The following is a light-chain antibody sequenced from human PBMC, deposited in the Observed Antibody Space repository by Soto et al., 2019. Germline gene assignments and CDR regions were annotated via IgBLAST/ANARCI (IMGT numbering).Light chain of an antibody. J-gene: IGLJ3*02. CDR3: SSYRSSSTWV. Sequence: QSALTQPASVSGSPGQSITISCNGTSSDVGGYNFVSWYQQHPGKAPKLMIYDVSNRPSGVSNRFSGSKSGNTASLTISGLQAEDEADYYCSSYRSSSTWVFGGGTKLTVL. CDR1: SSDVGGYNF. V-gene: IGLV2-14*01. CDR2: DVS.